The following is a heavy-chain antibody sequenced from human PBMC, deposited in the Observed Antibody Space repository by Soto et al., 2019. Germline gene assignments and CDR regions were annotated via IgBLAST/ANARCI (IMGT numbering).Heavy chain of an antibody. CDR3: ARDYAYGLDVAGYFDF. CDR1: GYSISTGYY. J-gene: IGHJ4*02. D-gene: IGHD6-19*01. Sequence: SETLSLTCTVSGYSISTGYYWAWVRQSPGKGLEWVGSVYRSGAAYYSPTLKSRVTISVDTSKNQFSLHLKSVTGADAAVYYCARDYAYGLDVAGYFDFWGEGTPVSV. CDR2: VYRSGAA. V-gene: IGHV4-38-2*02.